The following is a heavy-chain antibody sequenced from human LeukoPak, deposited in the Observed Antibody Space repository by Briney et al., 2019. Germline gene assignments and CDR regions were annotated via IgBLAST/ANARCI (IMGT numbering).Heavy chain of an antibody. V-gene: IGHV1-69*04. CDR1: GGTFSSYA. Sequence: ASVKVSCKASGGTFSSYAISWVRQAPGQGLEWMGRIIPILGIANYAQKFQGRVTITADKSTSTAYMELSSLSSEDTAVYYCARDPGGVGARGYYFDYWGQGTLVTVSS. CDR2: IIPILGIA. D-gene: IGHD1-26*01. CDR3: ARDPGGVGARGYYFDY. J-gene: IGHJ4*02.